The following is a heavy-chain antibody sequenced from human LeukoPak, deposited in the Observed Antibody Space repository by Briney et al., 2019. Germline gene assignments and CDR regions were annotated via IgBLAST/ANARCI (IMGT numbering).Heavy chain of an antibody. CDR1: GYTFTGYY. V-gene: IGHV1-2*02. D-gene: IGHD4-17*01. CDR3: ARDPGTTGEVKFDP. CDR2: INPNSGGT. Sequence: ASVKVSCKASGYTFTGYYMHWVRQAPGQGLEWMGWINPNSGGTNYAQKFQGRVTMTRDTSISTAYVELSRLRSDDTAVYYCARDPGTTGEVKFDPWGQGTLVTVSS. J-gene: IGHJ5*02.